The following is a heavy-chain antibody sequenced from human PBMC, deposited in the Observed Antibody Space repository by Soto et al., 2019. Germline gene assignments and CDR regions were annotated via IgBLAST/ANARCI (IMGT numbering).Heavy chain of an antibody. CDR3: AKEMYDFWSGYYPPPFDY. D-gene: IGHD3-3*01. J-gene: IGHJ4*02. V-gene: IGHV3-23*01. CDR1: GFTFSSYA. CDR2: ISGSGGST. Sequence: GESLKISCAASGFTFSSYAMSWVRQAPGKGLEWVSAISGSGGSTYYADSVKGRFTISRDNSKNTLYLQMNSLRAEDTAVYYCAKEMYDFWSGYYPPPFDYWGQGTLVTVSS.